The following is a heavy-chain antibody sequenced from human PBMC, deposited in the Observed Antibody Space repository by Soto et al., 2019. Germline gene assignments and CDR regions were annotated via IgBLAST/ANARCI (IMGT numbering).Heavy chain of an antibody. V-gene: IGHV4-34*01. D-gene: IGHD3-10*01. CDR1: GGSFSGYY. CDR2: IDHTGST. J-gene: IGHJ6*02. CDR3: GRVRRGIIIAQYYYYGMGV. Sequence: SETLSLTCAVYGGSFSGYYWSWIRQPPGKGLEWIAEIDHTGSTNYNPSLQSRVTISADTSKNQFSLSLSTVTAAATAVYYCGRVRRGIIIAQYYYYGMGVLGQGATVTIS.